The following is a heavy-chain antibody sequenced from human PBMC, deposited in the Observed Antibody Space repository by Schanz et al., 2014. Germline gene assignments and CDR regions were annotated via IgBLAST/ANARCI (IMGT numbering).Heavy chain of an antibody. J-gene: IGHJ4*02. CDR2: IRYDGSNK. CDR3: AKHVRSLTGNDY. CDR1: GFTFSSYG. Sequence: VQLVESGGGLIQPGGSLRLSCAASGFTFSSYGMHWVRQAPGKGLEWVAFIRYDGSNKYYADSVKGRFTISRDNSKNTLYLQMNSLRAEDTAVYYCAKHVRSLTGNDYWGQGTLVTVSS. D-gene: IGHD3-9*01. V-gene: IGHV3-30*02.